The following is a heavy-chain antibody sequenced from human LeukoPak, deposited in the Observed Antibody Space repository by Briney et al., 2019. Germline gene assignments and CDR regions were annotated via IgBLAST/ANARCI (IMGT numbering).Heavy chain of an antibody. Sequence: GESLRLSCAASGFTFSNYWIHWVRQAPGKGLEWVSRISGDGGSTDYADSVKGRFTISRDNAKNTLYLQVNSLRAEDTAVYYCAKDSGYTSSWYFGDYWGQGTLVTVSS. D-gene: IGHD6-13*01. CDR3: AKDSGYTSSWYFGDY. CDR2: ISGDGGST. V-gene: IGHV3-74*01. CDR1: GFTFSNYW. J-gene: IGHJ4*02.